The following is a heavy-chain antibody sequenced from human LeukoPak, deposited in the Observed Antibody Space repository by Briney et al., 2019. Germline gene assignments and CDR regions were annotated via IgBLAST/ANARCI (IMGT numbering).Heavy chain of an antibody. CDR3: ARVVSSSGWYLGPNNWFDP. D-gene: IGHD6-19*01. J-gene: IGHJ5*02. CDR2: INSDGSST. V-gene: IGHV3-74*01. Sequence: GGSLRLSCAASGFTFSSYWMHWVRHAPGKGLVWVSRINSDGSSTSYADSVKGRFTISRDNAKNTLYLQMNSLRAEDTAVYYCARVVSSSGWYLGPNNWFDPWGQGTLVTVSS. CDR1: GFTFSSYW.